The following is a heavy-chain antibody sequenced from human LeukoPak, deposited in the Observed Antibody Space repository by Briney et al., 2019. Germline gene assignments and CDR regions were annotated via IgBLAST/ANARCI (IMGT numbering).Heavy chain of an antibody. J-gene: IGHJ6*02. V-gene: IGHV3-66*01. CDR1: GFTVSSNY. Sequence: PGGSLRLSCAASGFTVSSNYMSWVRQAPGKGLEWVSVIYSGGSTYYADSVKGRFTISRDNSKNTLYLQMNSLRAEDTAVYYCRGSSSIVARSNYGMDVWGQGTTVTVSS. D-gene: IGHD2-2*01. CDR3: RGSSSIVARSNYGMDV. CDR2: IYSGGST.